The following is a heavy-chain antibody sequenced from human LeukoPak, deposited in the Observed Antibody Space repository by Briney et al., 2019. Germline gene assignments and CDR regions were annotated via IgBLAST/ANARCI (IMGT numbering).Heavy chain of an antibody. CDR1: GFTFSSSG. D-gene: IGHD3-22*01. J-gene: IGHJ4*02. Sequence: GGSLRLSCAASGFTFSSSGMHWVRQAPGKGLEWDSSITSSGAATYYADSVKGRFTISRDNSDHTLYLQMNSLRAEDTAVYYCAKDRPNYYGSNGHYYKLNGDCWGQGTLVTVSS. V-gene: IGHV3-23*01. CDR3: AKDRPNYYGSNGHYYKLNGDC. CDR2: ITSSGAAT.